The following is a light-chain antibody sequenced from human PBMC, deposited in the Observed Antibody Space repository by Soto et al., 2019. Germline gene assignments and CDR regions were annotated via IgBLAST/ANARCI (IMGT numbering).Light chain of an antibody. CDR3: TSYTTRGAWV. Sequence: QSALTQPASVSGSPGQSITISCTGTSSDIGAYNYASWYQQHPGKAPKLIIYEVSNRPTGVSNRFSGSKSANTASLTISGLQAEDEDDYYCTSYTTRGAWVFGGGTKLTVL. J-gene: IGLJ3*02. V-gene: IGLV2-14*01. CDR2: EVS. CDR1: SSDIGAYNY.